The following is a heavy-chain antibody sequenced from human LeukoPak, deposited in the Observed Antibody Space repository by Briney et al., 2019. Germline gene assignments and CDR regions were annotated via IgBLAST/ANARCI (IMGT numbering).Heavy chain of an antibody. CDR3: AREGMNTVTGSPDKDFDH. Sequence: ASVKVSCQASGYTFTGHYMHWLRQAPGQGLEWMGWVKSDNGDAGSAQKFQGRVTITRDTSITTVYMELSRLTSDDTAVYYCAREGMNTVTGSPDKDFDHWGRGTLVTVSS. CDR2: VKSDNGDA. J-gene: IGHJ4*02. V-gene: IGHV1-2*02. D-gene: IGHD4-11*01. CDR1: GYTFTGHY.